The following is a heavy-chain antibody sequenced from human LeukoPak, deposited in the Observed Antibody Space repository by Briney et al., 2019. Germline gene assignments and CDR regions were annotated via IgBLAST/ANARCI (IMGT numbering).Heavy chain of an antibody. D-gene: IGHD1-26*01. V-gene: IGHV3-21*01. CDR3: ARNSGSYYRDGFDY. CDR2: ISSSSSYI. CDR1: GFTFSSYS. Sequence: PGGSLRLSCAASGFTFSSYSMNWVRQAPGKGLEWVSSISSSSSYIYYADSVKGRFTITRDNAKNSLYLQMNSLRAEDTAVYYCARNSGSYYRDGFDYWGQGTLVTVSS. J-gene: IGHJ4*02.